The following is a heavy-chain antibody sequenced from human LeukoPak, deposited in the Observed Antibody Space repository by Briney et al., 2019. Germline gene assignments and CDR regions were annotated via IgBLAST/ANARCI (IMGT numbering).Heavy chain of an antibody. Sequence: GRSLRLSCATSGFNFTRYAMSWVRQAPGKGLEWVAAISRRADSTYYADSVKGRLIISRDNAKSSLFLQMNSLRAEDSAIYYCAKASFYYDFWSGPFASWGQGSLVVVSS. J-gene: IGHJ4*02. V-gene: IGHV3-23*01. CDR2: ISRRADST. D-gene: IGHD3-3*01. CDR3: AKASFYYDFWSGPFAS. CDR1: GFNFTRYA.